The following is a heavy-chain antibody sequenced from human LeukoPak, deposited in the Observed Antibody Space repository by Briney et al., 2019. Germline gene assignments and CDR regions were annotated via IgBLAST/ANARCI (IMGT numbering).Heavy chain of an antibody. J-gene: IGHJ4*02. CDR1: GGSISSYY. Sequence: SETLSLTCTVSGGSISSYYWSWIRQPPGKGLEWIGYIYYSGSTNYNPSLKSRVTISVDTSKNQFSLKLSSVTAADTAVYYFARLHGSGSYTDYWGQGTLVTVSS. D-gene: IGHD3-10*01. V-gene: IGHV4-59*08. CDR2: IYYSGST. CDR3: ARLHGSGSYTDY.